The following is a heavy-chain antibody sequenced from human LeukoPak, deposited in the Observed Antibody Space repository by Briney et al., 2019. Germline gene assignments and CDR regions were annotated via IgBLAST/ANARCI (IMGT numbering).Heavy chain of an antibody. J-gene: IGHJ4*02. D-gene: IGHD1-1*01. CDR3: TRNPELERRGEFDC. Sequence: GGSLRLSCAASGFTFSDSAMHWVRQASGKGLEWVGRIRSKASTYATVYAASVKGRFTISRDDSKNTAYLQMHSLKTEDTAVYYCTRNPELERRGEFDCWGQGTLVTVSS. V-gene: IGHV3-73*01. CDR2: IRSKASTYAT. CDR1: GFTFSDSA.